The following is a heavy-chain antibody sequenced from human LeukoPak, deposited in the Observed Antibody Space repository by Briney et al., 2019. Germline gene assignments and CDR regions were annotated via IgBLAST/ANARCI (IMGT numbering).Heavy chain of an antibody. CDR1: GYTFTSYG. V-gene: IGHV1-18*01. CDR2: ISAYNGNT. CDR3: ARGLRPTYYYGSGSYRPPYYFDY. J-gene: IGHJ4*02. D-gene: IGHD3-10*01. Sequence: GASVKVSCKASGYTFTSYGISWVRQAPGQGLEWMGWISAYNGNTNYAQKLQGRVTMTTDTSTSTAYMELRSLRSDDTAVYYCARGLRPTYYYGSGSYRPPYYFDYWGQGTLVTVSS.